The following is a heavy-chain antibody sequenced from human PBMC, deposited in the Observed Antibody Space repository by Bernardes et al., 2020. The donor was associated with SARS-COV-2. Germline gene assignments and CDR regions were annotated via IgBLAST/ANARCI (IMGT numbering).Heavy chain of an antibody. CDR1: GFTFSSYV. V-gene: IGHV3-30-3*01. CDR2: ISYDGSNK. J-gene: IGHJ6*02. CDR3: AGRSYYYYGMDV. Sequence: GGSLRLSCAASGFTFSSYVMHWVRQAPGKGLEWVAVISYDGSNKYYADSVKGRFTISRDNSKNTLYLQMNSLRAEDTAVYYCAGRSYYYYGMDVWGQGTTVTVSS.